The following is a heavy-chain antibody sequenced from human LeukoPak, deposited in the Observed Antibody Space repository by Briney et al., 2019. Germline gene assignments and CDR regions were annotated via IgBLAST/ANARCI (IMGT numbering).Heavy chain of an antibody. CDR3: AREARVGLLDY. V-gene: IGHV4-59*01. CDR2: IYYSGST. Sequence: SETLSLTCTVSGGSISSYYWSWIRQPPGKGLEWIGYIYYSGSTNYNPSLKSRVTISVDTSKNQFSLKLSSVTAADTAVYYCAREARVGLLDYWGQGTLVTVSS. D-gene: IGHD1-26*01. CDR1: GGSISSYY. J-gene: IGHJ4*02.